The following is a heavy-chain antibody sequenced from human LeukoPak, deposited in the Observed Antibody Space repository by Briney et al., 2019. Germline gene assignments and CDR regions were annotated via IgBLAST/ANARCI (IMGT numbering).Heavy chain of an antibody. V-gene: IGHV3-30*18. CDR3: AKSWSGDLDFFDY. CDR2: MSYGGSNK. D-gene: IGHD4-17*01. CDR1: GFTFSNYG. J-gene: IGHJ4*02. Sequence: PGGSLRLSCAASGFTFSNYGMHWVRQAPGKGLEWVAVMSYGGSNKYYADSVKGRFTISRDNSKNTLYLQMNSLRAEDTAVYYCAKSWSGDLDFFDYWGQGTLVTVSS.